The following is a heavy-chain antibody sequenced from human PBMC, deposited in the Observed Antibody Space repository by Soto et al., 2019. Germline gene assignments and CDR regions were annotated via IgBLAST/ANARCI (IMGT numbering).Heavy chain of an antibody. V-gene: IGHV3-23*01. CDR1: GFTFSSYA. J-gene: IGHJ4*02. CDR2: ISGSGDTT. CDR3: ARDHGERQFIPFDY. D-gene: IGHD3-10*01. Sequence: SLRLSCAASGFTFSSYAMTWVRQAPGKGLEWVSVISGSGDTTYYADSVKGRFTISRDNSMNTLYLQMNSLRVEDTAVYYCARDHGERQFIPFDYWGQGTLVTVSS.